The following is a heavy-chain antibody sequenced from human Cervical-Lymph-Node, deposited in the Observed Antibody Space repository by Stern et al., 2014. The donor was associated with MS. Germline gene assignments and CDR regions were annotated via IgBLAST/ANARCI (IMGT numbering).Heavy chain of an antibody. CDR1: GYTFSNFW. D-gene: IGHD3-16*02. CDR2: VYPDDSLS. CDR3: ARLVAPAGDAFDI. Sequence: EVQLVESGAEVRKPGQSLRISCKGTGYTFSNFWIGWVRQVPGKGLEWMGIVYPDDSLSRYSQALRGQFTIAADKSTSTAYLQWASLKASDTAIYYCARLVAPAGDAFDIWGQGAMVSVSS. J-gene: IGHJ3*02. V-gene: IGHV5-51*01.